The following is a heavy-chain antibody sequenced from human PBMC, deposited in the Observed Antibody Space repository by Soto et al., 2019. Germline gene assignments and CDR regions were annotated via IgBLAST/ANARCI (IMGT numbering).Heavy chain of an antibody. Sequence: PGGSLRLSCAASGFTFSSSGLHWVRQAPGKGLEWVAVISYDGTNKYYADSGKGRFTISRDNSKNTLYLQMNSLRAEDTAVYYCASRDPGTSVDYWGQGTLVTVSS. D-gene: IGHD1-7*01. CDR3: ASRDPGTSVDY. V-gene: IGHV3-30*03. J-gene: IGHJ4*02. CDR2: ISYDGTNK. CDR1: GFTFSSSG.